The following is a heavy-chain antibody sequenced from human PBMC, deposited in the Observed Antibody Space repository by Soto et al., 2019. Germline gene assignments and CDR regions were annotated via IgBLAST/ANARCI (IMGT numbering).Heavy chain of an antibody. D-gene: IGHD1-26*01. CDR3: AKERSPKVSRWDDY. CDR1: GFTFSDYG. CDR2: ISHEGGTQ. Sequence: QVQLAESGGGVVQPGGSLRLSCAASGFTFSDYGIDWIRQAPGKGLEWVAVISHEGGTQYYADPVRGRFTVSRDNSKNILYLQMDSLRPEDTAVYFCAKERSPKVSRWDDYWGQGTLVTVSS. J-gene: IGHJ4*02. V-gene: IGHV3-30*18.